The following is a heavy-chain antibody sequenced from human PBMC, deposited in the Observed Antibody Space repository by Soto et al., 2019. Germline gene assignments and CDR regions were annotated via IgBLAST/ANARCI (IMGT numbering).Heavy chain of an antibody. CDR1: GFTFDDYA. CDR2: ISWNSGSI. V-gene: IGHV3-9*01. D-gene: IGHD3-3*01. CDR3: AKDSWSGSYYGMDV. Sequence: QPGGSLRLSCAASGFTFDDYAMHWVRQAPGKGLEWVSGISWNSGSIGYADSVKGRFTISRDNAKNSLYLQMNSLRAEDTALYYCAKDSWSGSYYGMDVWGQGTTVTVSS. J-gene: IGHJ6*02.